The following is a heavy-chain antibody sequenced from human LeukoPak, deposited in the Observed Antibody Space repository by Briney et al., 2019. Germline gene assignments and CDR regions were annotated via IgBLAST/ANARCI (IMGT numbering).Heavy chain of an antibody. CDR3: ARDLELESPGWFDP. CDR2: INPNSGGT. D-gene: IGHD1-26*01. J-gene: IGHJ5*02. Sequence: GASVKVSCKASGYTFTGYYMHWVRQAPRQGLEWMGWINPNSGGTNYAQKFQGRVTMTRDTSISTAYMELSRLRSDDTAVYYCARDLELESPGWFDPWGQGTLVTVSS. CDR1: GYTFTGYY. V-gene: IGHV1-2*02.